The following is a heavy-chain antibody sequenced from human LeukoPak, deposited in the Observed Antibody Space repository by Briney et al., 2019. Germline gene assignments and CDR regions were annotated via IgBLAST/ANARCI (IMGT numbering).Heavy chain of an antibody. V-gene: IGHV3-73*01. J-gene: IGHJ4*02. CDR2: IRSKANSYAT. CDR3: TSHDYGGNQGIDY. D-gene: IGHD4-23*01. Sequence: PGGSLRLSCAASGFTFSGSAMHWVRQASGKGLEWVGRIRSKANSYATAYAASVKGRFTISRDDSKNTAYLQMNSLKTEDTAVYYCTSHDYGGNQGIDYWGQGTLVTVSS. CDR1: GFTFSGSA.